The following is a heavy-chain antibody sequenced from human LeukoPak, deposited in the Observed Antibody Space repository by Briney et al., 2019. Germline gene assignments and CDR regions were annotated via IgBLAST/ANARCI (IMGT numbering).Heavy chain of an antibody. V-gene: IGHV1-46*01. Sequence: SVKVSCKASGYTFTSYYMHWVRQAPGQGLEWMGIIDPSGGSTSYAQKFQGRVTMTRDTSTRTVYMELSSLRSEDTAVYYCARSLVSAANFDYWGQGTLVTVSS. CDR1: GYTFTSYY. D-gene: IGHD2-2*01. J-gene: IGHJ4*02. CDR2: IDPSGGST. CDR3: ARSLVSAANFDY.